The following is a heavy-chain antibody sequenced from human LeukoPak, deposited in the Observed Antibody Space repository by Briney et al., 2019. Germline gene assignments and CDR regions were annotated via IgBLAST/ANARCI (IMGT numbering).Heavy chain of an antibody. D-gene: IGHD2-21*02. V-gene: IGHV1-46*01. J-gene: IGHJ6*03. CDR2: INPSGGST. CDR3: ARSEKAYCGGVCDNYHMDV. Sequence: GASVKVSCKASGYTFTGYYMHWVRQAPGQGLEWMGIINPSGGSTSYAQKFQGRVTMTRDTSTSTVYMELSSLRSEDTAVYYCARSEKAYCGGVCDNYHMDVWGRGTTVTVSS. CDR1: GYTFTGYY.